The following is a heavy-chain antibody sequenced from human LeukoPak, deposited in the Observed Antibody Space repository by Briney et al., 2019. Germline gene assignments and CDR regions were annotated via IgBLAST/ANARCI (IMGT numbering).Heavy chain of an antibody. CDR1: GFTFSDHH. CDR3: TREKFGDYHNWFDP. V-gene: IGHV3-72*01. Sequence: AGGSLRLSCVASGFTFSDHHMDWVRQAPGKGLEWVGRVKIRADSYTTEYAASVKGRFTISKDDSKSSLYLKMNGLKTDDTAVYYCTREKFGDYHNWFDPWGQGTLVTVSS. J-gene: IGHJ5*02. D-gene: IGHD3-16*01. CDR2: VKIRADSYTT.